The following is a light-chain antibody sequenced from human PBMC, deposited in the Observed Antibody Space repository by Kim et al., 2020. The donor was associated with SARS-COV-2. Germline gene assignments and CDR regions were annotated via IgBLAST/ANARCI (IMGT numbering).Light chain of an antibody. Sequence: RATIDCKSSQSLVIRSSIKNYLAWYQQKAGQPPKLLFVWASTRESGVPDRFSGSGSETDFTLTISSVQTEDVAVYYCQQYYMSPYTFGQGTKLEI. V-gene: IGKV4-1*01. J-gene: IGKJ2*01. CDR3: QQYYMSPYT. CDR2: WAS. CDR1: QSLVIRSSIKNY.